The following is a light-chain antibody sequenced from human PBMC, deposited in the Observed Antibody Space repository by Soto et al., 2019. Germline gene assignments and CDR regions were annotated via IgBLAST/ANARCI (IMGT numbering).Light chain of an antibody. CDR2: EVT. CDR3: VSYATSTTLYV. CDR1: SSDVGSFNY. J-gene: IGLJ1*01. V-gene: IGLV2-14*01. Sequence: LTRPAYVAGSPGQSITITCTGTSSDVGSFNYVSWYQHHPGKALKLMIYEVTSRPSGVSNRFSGSKSGNTASLTISGLQAEDEADYYCVSYATSTTLYVFGSGTKVTVL.